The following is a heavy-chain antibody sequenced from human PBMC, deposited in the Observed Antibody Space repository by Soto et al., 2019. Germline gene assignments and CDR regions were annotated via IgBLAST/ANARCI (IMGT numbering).Heavy chain of an antibody. Sequence: QVQLQETGPGLVKPSETLSLTCTVSGGSISSYYWSWIRQPPGKGLEWIGYTYYSGSTNYNPSLKSRVTISVDTSKNQFSLKLSSVTAADTAVYYCARGDTVVTPFFDYWGQGTLVTVSS. V-gene: IGHV4-59*01. J-gene: IGHJ4*02. D-gene: IGHD2-21*02. CDR1: GGSISSYY. CDR2: TYYSGST. CDR3: ARGDTVVTPFFDY.